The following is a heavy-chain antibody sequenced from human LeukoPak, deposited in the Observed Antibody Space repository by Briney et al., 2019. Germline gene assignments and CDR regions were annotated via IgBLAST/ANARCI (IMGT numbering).Heavy chain of an antibody. V-gene: IGHV6-1*01. CDR3: ARDRPSDIVVVPAAEFYYYYYYMDV. J-gene: IGHJ6*03. Sequence: SQTLSLTCAISGDSVSSNSAAWNWIRQSPSRGLEWLGRTYYRSKWYNDYAVSVKSRITINPDTSKNQFSLQLNSVTPEDTAVYYCARDRPSDIVVVPAAEFYYYYYYMDVWGKGTTVTVSS. D-gene: IGHD2-2*01. CDR2: TYYRSKWYN. CDR1: GDSVSSNSAA.